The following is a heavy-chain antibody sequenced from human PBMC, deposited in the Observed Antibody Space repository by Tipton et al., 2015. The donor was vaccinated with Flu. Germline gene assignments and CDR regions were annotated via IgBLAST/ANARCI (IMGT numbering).Heavy chain of an antibody. V-gene: IGHV1-8*01. CDR3: ARAYPTYYEFWSGSNYFSYMDV. J-gene: IGHJ6*03. CDR1: GYTFTSYD. CDR2: MNPNSGNP. D-gene: IGHD3-3*01. Sequence: QVQLVQSGAEVKKPGASVKVSCKASGYTFTSYDINWVRQATGQGLEWMGWMNPNSGNPGYAQKFQGRVTITRNTSISTAYMELSTLRSEDTALYYCARAYPTYYEFWSGSNYFSYMDVWGKGTTVTVSS.